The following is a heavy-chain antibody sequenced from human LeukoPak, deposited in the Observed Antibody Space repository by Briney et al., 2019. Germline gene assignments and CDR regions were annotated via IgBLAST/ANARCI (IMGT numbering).Heavy chain of an antibody. V-gene: IGHV5-51*01. CDR1: GYSFPTYW. D-gene: IGHD6-13*01. J-gene: IGHJ4*02. CDR2: MYPADSDI. CDR3: ARGKRPTYSSSTPNGFDY. Sequence: GESLKISCEGSGYSFPTYWIGWVRQMPGKGLEWMGIMYPADSDIIYGPSFQGQVTISADKSISTAYLPWSSLKASDTATYYCARGKRPTYSSSTPNGFDYWGQGSLVTVSS.